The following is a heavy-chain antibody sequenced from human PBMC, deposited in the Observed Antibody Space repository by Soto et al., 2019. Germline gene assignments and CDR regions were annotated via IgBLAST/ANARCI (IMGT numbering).Heavy chain of an antibody. CDR2: IYYSGST. CDR1: GGSISSSSYY. D-gene: IGHD4-17*01. J-gene: IGHJ4*02. Sequence: PSETLSLTCTVSGGSISSSSYYWGWIRQPPGKGLEWIGSIYYSGSTYYNPSLKSRVTISVDTSKNQFSLKLSSVTAADTAVYYCATRTVRRDYFDYWGQGTLVTVSS. V-gene: IGHV4-39*01. CDR3: ATRTVRRDYFDY.